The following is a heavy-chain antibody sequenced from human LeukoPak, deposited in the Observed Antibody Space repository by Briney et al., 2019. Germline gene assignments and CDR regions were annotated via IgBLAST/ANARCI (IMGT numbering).Heavy chain of an antibody. J-gene: IGHJ4*02. CDR1: GFTFSSYA. V-gene: IGHV3-23*01. Sequence: GGSLRLSSAASGFTFSSYAMSWVRQAQGQGLEWVSAISGSGGSTYYADSVKGRFTISRDNSKNTLYLQMNSVRPQGTAVYYCAKEPSIVGATGEDYWGQGTLVTVSS. CDR2: ISGSGGST. D-gene: IGHD1-26*01. CDR3: AKEPSIVGATGEDY.